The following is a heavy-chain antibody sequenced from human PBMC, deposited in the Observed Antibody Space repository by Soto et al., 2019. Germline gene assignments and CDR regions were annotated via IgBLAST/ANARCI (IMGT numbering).Heavy chain of an antibody. D-gene: IGHD6-19*01. CDR3: ARQYSSGWYSEYYYYYNGMDV. Sequence: QVQLVQSGAEVKKPGSSVKVSCKASGGTFSSYAISWVRQAPGQGLEWMGGIIPIFGTANYAQKFQGRVTITADESTSTAYMELSSLRSEDTAVYYCARQYSSGWYSEYYYYYNGMDVWGQGTTVTVSS. J-gene: IGHJ6*02. CDR2: IIPIFGTA. CDR1: GGTFSSYA. V-gene: IGHV1-69*01.